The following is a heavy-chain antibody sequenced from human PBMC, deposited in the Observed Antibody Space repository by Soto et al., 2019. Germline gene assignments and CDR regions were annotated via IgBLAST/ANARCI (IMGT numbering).Heavy chain of an antibody. V-gene: IGHV4-34*01. CDR3: ARGLRGTAGDRNYVCGIGV. J-gene: IGHJ6*01. CDR2: INHSGST. Sequence: AVEWIGEINHSGSTNYTPSLKSRVTISVDTSKNQFSLKLSSVTAADMAVYYCARGLRGTAGDRNYVCGIGVWGEGTLVTGSS. D-gene: IGHD6-13*01.